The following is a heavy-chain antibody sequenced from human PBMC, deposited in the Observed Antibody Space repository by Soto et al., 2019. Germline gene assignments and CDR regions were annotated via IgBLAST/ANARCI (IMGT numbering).Heavy chain of an antibody. V-gene: IGHV3-48*02. J-gene: IGHJ4*02. CDR2: IDSSDGTI. D-gene: IGHD5-12*01. Sequence: GGSLRLSCAASGFTLSRYSMNWVRQAPGKGLEWLSYIDSSDGTIYYTGSVKGRFTISRDNAKNSLYLQMNSLREEDTAVYYCARGGVATIFGDSWGQGTLVTVSS. CDR3: ARGGVATIFGDS. CDR1: GFTLSRYS.